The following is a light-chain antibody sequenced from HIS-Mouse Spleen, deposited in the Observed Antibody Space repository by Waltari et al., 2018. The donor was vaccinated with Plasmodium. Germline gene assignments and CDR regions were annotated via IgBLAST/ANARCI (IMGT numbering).Light chain of an antibody. CDR3: QQYGSSPYT. CDR1: QSVSSSY. CDR2: GAS. J-gene: IGKJ2*01. V-gene: IGKV3-20*01. Sequence: EMVLTQSPRTLSLSPGERATLSCRASQSVSSSYLAWYQQKPGQAPKLLIYGASSRATGIPDRVSGSGSGTDFTLTISRLEPEDFAVYYCQQYGSSPYTFGQGTKLEIK.